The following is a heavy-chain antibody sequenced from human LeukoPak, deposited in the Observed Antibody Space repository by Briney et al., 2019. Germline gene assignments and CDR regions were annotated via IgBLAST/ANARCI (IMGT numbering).Heavy chain of an antibody. J-gene: IGHJ3*02. CDR1: GGSFSGYY. CDR2: IYHSGST. CDR3: ARVGDYGGNSVAFNI. Sequence: SETLSLTCAVYGGSFSGYYWSWIRRPPGKGLEWIGYIYHSGSTYYNPSLKSRVTISVDRSKNQFSLKLSSVTAADTAVYYCARVGDYGGNSVAFNIWGQGTMVTVSS. V-gene: IGHV4-30-2*01. D-gene: IGHD4-23*01.